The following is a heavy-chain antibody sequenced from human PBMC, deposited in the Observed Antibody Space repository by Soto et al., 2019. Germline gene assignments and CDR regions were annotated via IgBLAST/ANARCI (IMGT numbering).Heavy chain of an antibody. J-gene: IGHJ4*02. CDR1: GGSISSSSYY. V-gene: IGHV4-39*07. Sequence: SETLSLTCTVSGGSISSSSYYWGWIRQPPGKGLEWIGSIYYSGSTYYNPSLKSRVTISVDTSKNQFSLKLSSVTAADTAVYYCARELRHPKYIDYWGQATLGTVAS. CDR3: ARELRHPKYIDY. CDR2: IYYSGST.